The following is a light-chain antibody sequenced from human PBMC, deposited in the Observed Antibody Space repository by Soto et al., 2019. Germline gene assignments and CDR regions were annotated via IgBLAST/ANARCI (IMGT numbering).Light chain of an antibody. CDR3: QQYGSSPT. Sequence: EIVLTQSPGTLSLSPGDRATLSCRASQSVSSNLAWYQQKPGQAPRLLIYGASSRATGIPDRFSGSGSGTDFTLTISRLEPEDFAVYYCQQYGSSPTFGQGTKVDIK. V-gene: IGKV3-20*01. CDR1: QSVSSN. J-gene: IGKJ1*01. CDR2: GAS.